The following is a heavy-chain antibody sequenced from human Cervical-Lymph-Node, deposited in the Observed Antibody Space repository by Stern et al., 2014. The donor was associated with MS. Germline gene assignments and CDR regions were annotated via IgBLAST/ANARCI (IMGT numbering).Heavy chain of an antibody. CDR1: GYSFNIYW. Sequence: LQLVQSGAEVKKPGESLPISCKGFGYSFNIYWIAWVRQTPGKGMEWMGVISPEYSDTGYSPSVQGQVTFSVAKSISTASLQWSSLKPSDTATYFCARRGMDVWGQGTSVTVSS. J-gene: IGHJ6*02. V-gene: IGHV5-51*01. CDR2: ISPEYSDT. CDR3: ARRGMDV.